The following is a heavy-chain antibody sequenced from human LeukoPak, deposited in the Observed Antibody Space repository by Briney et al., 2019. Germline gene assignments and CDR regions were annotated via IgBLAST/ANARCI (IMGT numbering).Heavy chain of an antibody. J-gene: IGHJ6*02. D-gene: IGHD4-17*01. CDR1: GGSFSGYY. V-gene: IGHV4-34*01. CDR2: INHSGST. Sequence: SETLSLTCAVYGGSFSGYYWSWIRQPPGKGLEWIGEINHSGSTNYNPSLKSRVTISVDTSKNQFSLKLSSVTAADTAVHYCARPRGLHGMFMDVWGQGTTVTVSS. CDR3: ARPRGLHGMFMDV.